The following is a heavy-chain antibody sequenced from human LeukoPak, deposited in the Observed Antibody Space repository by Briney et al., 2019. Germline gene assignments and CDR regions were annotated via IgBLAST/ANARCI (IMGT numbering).Heavy chain of an antibody. J-gene: IGHJ5*02. CDR3: AKRGTYPSGWFDP. CDR2: IGAGGVRT. Sequence: TGGSLRLSCAASGFTFSSYAMSWVRQAPGKGLEWVSAIGAGGVRTYYADSVKGRFNISRDNSKNTLYLQMNSLGAEDTAVYYCAKRGTYPSGWFDPWGQGTLVTVSS. V-gene: IGHV3-23*01. CDR1: GFTFSSYA. D-gene: IGHD1-26*01.